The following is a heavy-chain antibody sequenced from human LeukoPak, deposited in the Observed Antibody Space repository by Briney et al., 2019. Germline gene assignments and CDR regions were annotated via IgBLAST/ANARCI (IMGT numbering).Heavy chain of an antibody. CDR1: GFTFSTYW. V-gene: IGHV3-7*03. J-gene: IGHJ3*01. CDR3: ARDRSPSL. CDR2: MKRDGSEI. Sequence: GGSLRLSCSASGFTFSTYWMSWVRQAPGKGLEWVANMKRDGSEIYYVDSVKGRFTISRDNAKNSLSLQMSSLRAEDTAVYYCARDRSPSLWGQGTMVSVAP.